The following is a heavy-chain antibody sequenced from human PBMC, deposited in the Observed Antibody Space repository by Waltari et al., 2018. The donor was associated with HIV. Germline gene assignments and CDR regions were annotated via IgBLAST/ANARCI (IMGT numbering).Heavy chain of an antibody. V-gene: IGHV1-8*01. Sequence: QVQLVQSGAEVKKPGASVKVSCKASGYTFTSYDINWVRQATGQGLEWMGWMNPNRGNTGYAQKFQGRVTMTRNTSISTADMELSSLRSEDTAVYYCARVSGWFDGFDYWGQGTLVTVSS. CDR1: GYTFTSYD. D-gene: IGHD6-19*01. J-gene: IGHJ4*02. CDR2: MNPNRGNT. CDR3: ARVSGWFDGFDY.